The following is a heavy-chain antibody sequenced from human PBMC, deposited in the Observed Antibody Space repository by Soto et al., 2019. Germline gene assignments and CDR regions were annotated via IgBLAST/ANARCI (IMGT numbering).Heavy chain of an antibody. CDR3: AKGESCLDY. V-gene: IGHV3-30*18. CDR1: GFTFSHYG. Sequence: QVQLVESGGGVVQPGRSLRLSCSASGFTFSHYGMHWVRQAPGKGLECVAVISYDGSNQHYGDSVKGRLSISRDNSKNTVYLQVNSLREDDTEMYYGAKGESCLDYWGQGIMVVVSS. J-gene: IGHJ4*02. CDR2: ISYDGSNQ. D-gene: IGHD3-10*01.